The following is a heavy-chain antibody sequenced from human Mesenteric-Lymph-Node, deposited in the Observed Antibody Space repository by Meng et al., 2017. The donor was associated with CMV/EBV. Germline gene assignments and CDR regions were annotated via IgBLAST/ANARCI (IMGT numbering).Heavy chain of an antibody. J-gene: IGHJ4*02. Sequence: SETLSLTCTVSGGSISNGGYYWSWIRQHPGKGLEWIGYIYYSGSTCYNPSLKSRVTISVDTSKNQFSLNLSSVTAADTAVYYCARGGTVTNAAYWGQGTLVTVSS. CDR2: IYYSGST. CDR1: GGSISNGGYY. V-gene: IGHV4-31*03. D-gene: IGHD4-11*01. CDR3: ARGGTVTNAAY.